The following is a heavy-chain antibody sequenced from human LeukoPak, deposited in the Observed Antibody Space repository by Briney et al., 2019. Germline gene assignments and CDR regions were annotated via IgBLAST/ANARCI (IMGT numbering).Heavy chain of an antibody. CDR2: ISSSSLYI. V-gene: IGHV3-21*01. Sequence: GGSLRLSCAVSGFTLSSYSMMWVRQAPGKGLEWVSSISSSSLYIYYGDSVKGRFTISRDNAKHSVYLQMNRLRAEDTAVYYCARAGSGYTSPSDYWGQGTLVTVSS. J-gene: IGHJ4*02. CDR1: GFTLSSYS. D-gene: IGHD6-13*01. CDR3: ARAGSGYTSPSDY.